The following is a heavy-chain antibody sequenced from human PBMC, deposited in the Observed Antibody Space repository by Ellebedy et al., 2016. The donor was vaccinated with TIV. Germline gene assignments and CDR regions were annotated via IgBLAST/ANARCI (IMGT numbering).Heavy chain of an antibody. D-gene: IGHD3-22*01. CDR3: ARARSRGYYDSSGYSTFDP. J-gene: IGHJ5*02. CDR2: ISAYNGNT. Sequence: ASVKVSCXASGYTFTSYGISWVRQAPGQGLEWMGWISAYNGNTNYAQKLQGRVTITADESTSTAYMELSSLRSEDTAVYYCARARSRGYYDSSGYSTFDPWGQGTLVTVSS. V-gene: IGHV1-18*01. CDR1: GYTFTSYG.